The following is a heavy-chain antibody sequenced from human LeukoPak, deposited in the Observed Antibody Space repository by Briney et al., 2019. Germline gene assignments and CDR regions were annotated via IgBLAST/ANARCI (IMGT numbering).Heavy chain of an antibody. CDR2: ISYDESQK. CDR3: ARAYDSSWHNFDY. V-gene: IGHV3-30-3*01. CDR1: GFTLSSFT. D-gene: IGHD6-13*01. Sequence: PGGSLRLSCAASGFTLSSFTMHRVRHNPGKGLEWVAVISYDESQKWYADSVKGRFTISRDISKNTLYLEMDSLRYEDTAVYYCARAYDSSWHNFDYWGQGSLVTVSS. J-gene: IGHJ4*02.